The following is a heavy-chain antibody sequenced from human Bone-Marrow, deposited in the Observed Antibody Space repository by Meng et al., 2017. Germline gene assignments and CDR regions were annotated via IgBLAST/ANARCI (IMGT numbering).Heavy chain of an antibody. Sequence: GESLKISCAASGFTFSTYAMSWVRQAPGKGLEWAYVISDSGSNTYDVASVRGRFTVSRDNSKNTVSLQMNSLRAEDTAVYFCAALFSDNGDYRYFDYWGQGTLVTVSS. CDR2: ISDSGSNT. CDR1: GFTFSTYA. J-gene: IGHJ4*02. V-gene: IGHV3-23*01. CDR3: AALFSDNGDYRYFDY. D-gene: IGHD4-17*01.